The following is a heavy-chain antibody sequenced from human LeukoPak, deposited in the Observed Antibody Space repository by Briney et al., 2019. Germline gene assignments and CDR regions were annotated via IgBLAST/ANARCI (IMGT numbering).Heavy chain of an antibody. CDR3: ARLRRGVVVITKPCDY. CDR1: GGPISSSSYY. D-gene: IGHD3-22*01. Sequence: SADPPPPSSVLGGPISSSSYYWGVRRPPPGKGLEWSGSNYYCGSTYYSPFPKSRINLSADTSKNQFSLKLSSVTAADTAVYYCARLRRGVVVITKPCDYWGQGTLVTVSS. CDR2: NYYCGST. V-gene: IGHV4-39*07. J-gene: IGHJ4*02.